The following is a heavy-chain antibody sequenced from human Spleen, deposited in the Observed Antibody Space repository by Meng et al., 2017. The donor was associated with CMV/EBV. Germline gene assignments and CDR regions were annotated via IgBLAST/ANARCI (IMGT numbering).Heavy chain of an antibody. D-gene: IGHD6-25*01. CDR2: INPNTGDT. J-gene: IGHJ4*02. Sequence: SGYPFTYDYIHWVRQAPGQGLEWMGWINPNTGDTNYAQKFQGRVTMTSDTSTSTVYMELSSLRSEDTAMYYCARVGGIAAQLYHFDYWGQGTLVTVSS. CDR3: ARVGGIAAQLYHFDY. V-gene: IGHV1-2*02. CDR1: GYPFTYDY.